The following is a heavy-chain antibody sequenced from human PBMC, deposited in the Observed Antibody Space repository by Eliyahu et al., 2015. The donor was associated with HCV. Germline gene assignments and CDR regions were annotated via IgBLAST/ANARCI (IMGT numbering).Heavy chain of an antibody. CDR1: GFSLSNAGMG. CDR2: IFSNDEK. CDR3: ARRETNFWSGYYRN. J-gene: IGHJ4*02. V-gene: IGHV2-26*01. Sequence: QVTLKESGPVLVKPTETLTLTCTVSGFSLSNAGMGVSWIRQPPGKALEWLAHIFSNDEKSYSSSLKNRLTISRDTSKSQVLLSMNNVDPVDTATYYCARRETNFWSGYYRNWGQGTLVTVSS. D-gene: IGHD3-3*01.